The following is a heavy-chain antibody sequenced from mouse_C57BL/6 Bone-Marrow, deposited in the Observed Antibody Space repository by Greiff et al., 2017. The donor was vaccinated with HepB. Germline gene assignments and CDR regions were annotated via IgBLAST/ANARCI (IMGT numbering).Heavy chain of an antibody. Sequence: QVQLQQPGAELVMPGASVKLSCKASGYTFTSYWMHWVKQRPGQGLEWIGEIDPSDSYTNYNQKFKGKSTLTVDKSSSTAYMQLSSLTSEDSAVYYCARSLYEYDYAMDYWGQGTSVTVSS. J-gene: IGHJ4*01. CDR2: IDPSDSYT. CDR3: ARSLYEYDYAMDY. D-gene: IGHD2-4*01. CDR1: GYTFTSYW. V-gene: IGHV1-69*01.